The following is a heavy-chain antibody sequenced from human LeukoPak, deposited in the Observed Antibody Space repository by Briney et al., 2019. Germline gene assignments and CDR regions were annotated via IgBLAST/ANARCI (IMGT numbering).Heavy chain of an antibody. D-gene: IGHD3-9*01. Sequence: GGSLRLSCAASGFTFSSSAMSWVRQAPGKGLEWVSAIIGSGGRTDYADSVKGRLTISRDNSKNTVYLQMNRLRAEDTAVYYCAKVYYDILTGYLWYFDYWGQGTLVTVSS. CDR1: GFTFSSSA. V-gene: IGHV3-23*01. J-gene: IGHJ4*02. CDR2: IIGSGGRT. CDR3: AKVYYDILTGYLWYFDY.